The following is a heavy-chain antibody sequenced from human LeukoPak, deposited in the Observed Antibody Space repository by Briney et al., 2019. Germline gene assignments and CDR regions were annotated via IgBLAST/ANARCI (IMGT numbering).Heavy chain of an antibody. CDR2: IDPSDSYT. J-gene: IGHJ6*04. V-gene: IGHV5-10-1*01. CDR1: GYSFTSYW. D-gene: IGHD4-17*01. CDR3: ARHDKGGDYLYYYGMDV. Sequence: GESLKISCKGSGYSFTSYWISWVRQMPGKGLEWMGRIDPSDSYTNYSPSFQGHVTISADKSISTAYLQWSSLKASDTAMYYCARHDKGGDYLYYYGMDVWGKGTTVTVSS.